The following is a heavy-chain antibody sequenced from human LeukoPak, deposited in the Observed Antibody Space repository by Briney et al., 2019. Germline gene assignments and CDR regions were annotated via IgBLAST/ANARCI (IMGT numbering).Heavy chain of an antibody. CDR1: GYTFTGYY. CDR2: ISAYNGNT. J-gene: IGHJ4*02. D-gene: IGHD3-22*01. V-gene: IGHV1-18*04. Sequence: GASVKVSCKASGYTFTGYYMHWVRQAPGQGLEWMGWISAYNGNTEYAQKVQGRVTMTTDTSTSTAYMELRSLRSDDTAVYYCARYYDSSGYYYLDYWGQGTLVTVSS. CDR3: ARYYDSSGYYYLDY.